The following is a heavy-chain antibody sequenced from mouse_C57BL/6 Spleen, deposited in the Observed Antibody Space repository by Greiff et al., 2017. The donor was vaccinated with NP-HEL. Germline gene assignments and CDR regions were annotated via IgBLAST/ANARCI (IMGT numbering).Heavy chain of an antibody. CDR2: IYPGDGDT. Sequence: QVQLQQSGAELVKPGASVKISCKASGYAFSSYWMNWVKQRPGKGLEWIGQIYPGDGDTNYNGKFKGKATLTADKSSSTAYMQLSSLTSEDSAVYFCARRGYLGYYAMDYWGQGTSVTVSS. CDR3: ARRGYLGYYAMDY. J-gene: IGHJ4*01. CDR1: GYAFSSYW. V-gene: IGHV1-80*01.